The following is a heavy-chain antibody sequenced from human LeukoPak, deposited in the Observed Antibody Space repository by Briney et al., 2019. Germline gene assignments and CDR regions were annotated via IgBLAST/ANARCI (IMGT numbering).Heavy chain of an antibody. Sequence: PGGSLRLSCAASGFTFVNSWMTWVRQAPGKGLEWVASIKQDGSETYYVDSVKGRFTISRDNAKNSLYLRMSSLRAEDTALYYCARGMDVWGQGTTVTVSS. CDR3: ARGMDV. CDR2: IKQDGSET. J-gene: IGHJ6*02. CDR1: GFTFVNSW. V-gene: IGHV3-7*03.